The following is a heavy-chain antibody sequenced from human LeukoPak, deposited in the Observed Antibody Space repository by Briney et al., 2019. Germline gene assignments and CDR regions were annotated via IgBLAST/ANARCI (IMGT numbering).Heavy chain of an antibody. CDR1: GGSFSGYY. D-gene: IGHD3-10*01. V-gene: IGHV4-34*01. CDR2: INHSGST. J-gene: IGHJ5*02. CDR3: AXXMVRGVFPERRLNWFDP. Sequence: SETLSLTCAVYGGSFSGYYWSWIRQPPGKGLEWIGEINHSGSTNYNPSLKSRVTMSVDTSKNQFSLRLSSVTAADAAVHYCAXXMVRGVFPERRLNWFDPWGQGTLVSVSS.